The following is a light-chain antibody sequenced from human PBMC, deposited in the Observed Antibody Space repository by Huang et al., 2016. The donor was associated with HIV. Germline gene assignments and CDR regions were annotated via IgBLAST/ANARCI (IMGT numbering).Light chain of an antibody. Sequence: EIVMTQSPATLSVSPGKRATLSCRANKNIGVTFAWYQQKPGQAPRLLIYGASTRAPGIPDRFSGRGSGTEFTLTISSLQSEDLAVYYCQQYNNWPPVTFGQGTRLEIK. CDR2: GAS. CDR1: KNIGVT. V-gene: IGKV3-15*01. J-gene: IGKJ5*01. CDR3: QQYNNWPPVT.